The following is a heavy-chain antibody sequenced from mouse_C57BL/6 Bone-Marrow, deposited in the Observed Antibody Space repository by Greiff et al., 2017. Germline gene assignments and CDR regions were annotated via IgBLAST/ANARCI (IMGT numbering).Heavy chain of an antibody. CDR2: IDTETGDT. V-gene: IGHV14-4*01. CDR3: TTGRWLFDY. J-gene: IGHJ2*01. CDR1: GFNIKDDY. D-gene: IGHD2-3*01. Sequence: VQLQQSGAELVRPGASVKLSCTASGFNIKDDYMHWVKQRPEQGLEWIGWIDTETGDTEYASNVQGKATITADTSSNTAYLQLSSLTSENTAVYYCTTGRWLFDYWGQGTTLTVSS.